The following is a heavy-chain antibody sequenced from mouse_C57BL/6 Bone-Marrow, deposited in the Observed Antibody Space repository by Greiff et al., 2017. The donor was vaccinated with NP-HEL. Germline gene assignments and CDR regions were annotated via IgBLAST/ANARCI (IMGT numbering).Heavy chain of an antibody. D-gene: IGHD2-5*01. CDR3: ARQPPYYSNGYYAMDY. Sequence: EVQGVESGGDLVKPGGSLKLSCAASGFTFSSYGMSWVRQTPDKRLEWVATISSGGSYTYYPDSVKGRFTISRDNAKNTLYLQMSSLKSEDTAMYYCARQPPYYSNGYYAMDYWGQGTSVTVSS. CDR1: GFTFSSYG. CDR2: ISSGGSYT. V-gene: IGHV5-6*01. J-gene: IGHJ4*01.